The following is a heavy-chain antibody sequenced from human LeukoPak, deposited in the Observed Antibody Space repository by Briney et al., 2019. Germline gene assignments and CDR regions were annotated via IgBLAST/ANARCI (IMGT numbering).Heavy chain of an antibody. CDR2: IIPVLGIA. Sequence: SVKVSCKASGGTFSSYAISWVRQAPGQGLEWMGRIIPVLGIANYAQKFQGRVTITADKSTSTAYMELSSLRSEDTAVYYCATTRGELRYFDWLLSWGQGTLVTVSS. J-gene: IGHJ4*02. D-gene: IGHD3-9*01. V-gene: IGHV1-69*04. CDR1: GGTFSSYA. CDR3: ATTRGELRYFDWLLS.